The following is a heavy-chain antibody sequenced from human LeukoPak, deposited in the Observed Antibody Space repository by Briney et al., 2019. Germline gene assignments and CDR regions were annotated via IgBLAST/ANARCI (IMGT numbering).Heavy chain of an antibody. J-gene: IGHJ4*02. V-gene: IGHV1-2*02. CDR3: AREGRVDSAVVLFDY. CDR2: INPNSGGT. Sequence: ASVKISCKSSGYTFAGYYMHWVRQAPGQGLEWIGWINPNSGGTNYAQKFQGRVTMTRDTSISTAYMELRRLRSDDTAVYYCAREGRVDSAVVLFDYWGQGTLVTVSS. D-gene: IGHD5-18*01. CDR1: GYTFAGYY.